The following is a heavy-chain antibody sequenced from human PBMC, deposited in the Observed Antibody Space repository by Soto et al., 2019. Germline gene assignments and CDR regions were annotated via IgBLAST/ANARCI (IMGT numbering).Heavy chain of an antibody. CDR2: ISAYNGNT. D-gene: IGHD3-3*01. V-gene: IGHV1-18*01. J-gene: IGHJ3*02. CDR1: GYTFTVYG. CDR3: ARGDSLGYYDFWSGYSGAFDI. Sequence: GASVKVSCKTSGYTFTVYGVSWVRQETGQGLEWMGWISAYNGNTNYAQKLQGRVTMTTDTSTSTAYMELRSLRSDDTAVYYCARGDSLGYYDFWSGYSGAFDIWGQGTMVTVSS.